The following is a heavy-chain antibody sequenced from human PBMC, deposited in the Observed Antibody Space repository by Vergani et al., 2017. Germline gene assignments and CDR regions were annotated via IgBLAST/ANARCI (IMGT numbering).Heavy chain of an antibody. CDR2: IYYSVST. Sequence: QVQLQESGPGLVTPSETLSLTCTVSGGSISSYYWSWIRQPPGKGLEWIGYIYYSVSTNYNPSLKSRVTISVDTSKNQFSLKLSSVTAADTAVYYFARVSSILGIPYWYFDHWGRGTLVTVSS. V-gene: IGHV4-59*01. CDR1: GGSISSYY. CDR3: ARVSSILGIPYWYFDH. J-gene: IGHJ2*01. D-gene: IGHD2-2*01.